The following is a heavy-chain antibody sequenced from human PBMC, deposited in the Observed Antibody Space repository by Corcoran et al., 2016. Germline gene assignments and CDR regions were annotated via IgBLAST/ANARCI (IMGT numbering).Heavy chain of an antibody. CDR3: AHRVGLGSDGWYVEAFDI. J-gene: IGHJ3*02. D-gene: IGHD6-19*01. CDR1: GFSLSTTGVG. Sequence: QITLKESGPTLVKPTQTLTLTCTFSGFSLSTTGVGVSWIRQPPGKALEWLAVIYWNDDQRYTPSLKTRLTISKDTSKNQVVLKMTNMGPVDTATYYCAHRVGLGSDGWYVEAFDIWGQGTLVTVSS. V-gene: IGHV2-5*01. CDR2: IYWNDDQ.